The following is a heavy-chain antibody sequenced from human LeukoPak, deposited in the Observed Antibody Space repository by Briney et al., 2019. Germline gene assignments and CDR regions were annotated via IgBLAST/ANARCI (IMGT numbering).Heavy chain of an antibody. CDR1: GFTFSSYG. Sequence: PGGSLRLSCAASGFTFSSYGMHWVRQAPGKGLEWVAVISYDGSNKYYADSVKGRFTISRDNSKNTLYLQMNSLRAEDTAVYYCAKDVAYGVIDAFDIWGQGTMVTVSS. CDR2: ISYDGSNK. J-gene: IGHJ3*02. V-gene: IGHV3-30*18. CDR3: AKDVAYGVIDAFDI. D-gene: IGHD4-17*01.